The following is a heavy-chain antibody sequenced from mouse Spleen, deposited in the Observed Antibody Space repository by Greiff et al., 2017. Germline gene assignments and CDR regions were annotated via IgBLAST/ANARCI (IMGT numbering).Heavy chain of an antibody. Sequence: VQLQQSGAELMKPGASVKLSCKATGYTFTGYWIEWVKQRPGHGLEWIGELLPGSGSTNYNEKFKGKATFTADTSSNTAYMQLSSLTTEDSAIYYGASAGSSYDYAMDYWGQGTSVTVAS. D-gene: IGHD1-1*01. J-gene: IGHJ4*01. CDR1: GYTFTGYW. CDR2: LLPGSGST. CDR3: ASAGSSYDYAMDY. V-gene: IGHV1-9*01.